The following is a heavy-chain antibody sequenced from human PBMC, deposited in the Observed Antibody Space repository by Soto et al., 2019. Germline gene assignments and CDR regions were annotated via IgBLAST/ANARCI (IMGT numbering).Heavy chain of an antibody. J-gene: IGHJ2*01. D-gene: IGHD2-21*02. V-gene: IGHV1-69*01. CDR3: ARERTTVVTWYFDL. Sequence: QMQLVQSGAEVKKPGSSVKVSCKASGGTFSSYAISWVRQAPGQGLEWMGGIIPIFGTANYAQKFQGRVTISADESTSTVYMELSSLRSEDAAVYYCARERTTVVTWYFDLWGRGTLVTVSS. CDR1: GGTFSSYA. CDR2: IIPIFGTA.